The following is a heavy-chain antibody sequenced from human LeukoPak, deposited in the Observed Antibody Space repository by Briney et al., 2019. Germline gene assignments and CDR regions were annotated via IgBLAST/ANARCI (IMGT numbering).Heavy chain of an antibody. Sequence: PSDTLSLTCAVSGYSISSSNWWGWIRQPPGKGLQWIGYIYYDESTYYNPSLKSRVTISVDRSKNQVSLKLSSVTAADTAVYYCARDKGDCSSTSCKVPYNWFDPWGQGTLVTVSS. V-gene: IGHV4-28*03. CDR2: IYYDEST. D-gene: IGHD2-2*01. J-gene: IGHJ5*02. CDR3: ARDKGDCSSTSCKVPYNWFDP. CDR1: GYSISSSNW.